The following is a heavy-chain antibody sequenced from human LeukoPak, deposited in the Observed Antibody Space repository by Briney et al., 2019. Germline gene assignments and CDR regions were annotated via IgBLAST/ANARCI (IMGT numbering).Heavy chain of an antibody. Sequence: GGSLRLSCAASGFTFSTYAMHWVRQAPGKGLEWVAFIRYDGSNKYYADSVKGRFTISRDNSKNTLYLQMNSLRAEDTAVYYCAKDSLIARWLVRCDYWGQGTLVTVSS. CDR2: IRYDGSNK. CDR1: GFTFSTYA. CDR3: AKDSLIARWLVRCDY. D-gene: IGHD6-19*01. V-gene: IGHV3-30*02. J-gene: IGHJ4*02.